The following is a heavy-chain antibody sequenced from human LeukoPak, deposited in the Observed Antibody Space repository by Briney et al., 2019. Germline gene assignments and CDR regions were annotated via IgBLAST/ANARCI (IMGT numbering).Heavy chain of an antibody. D-gene: IGHD6-13*01. CDR2: IYSGGST. CDR1: GFTVSSNY. Sequence: GGSLRLSCAASGFTVSSNYMSWVRQAPGKGLEWVSVIYSGGSTYYADSVKGRFTISRDNSKNTLYLQMNSLRAEDTAVYYCAREGLTVGIAAAAIWGQGTMVTVSS. CDR3: AREGLTVGIAAAAI. V-gene: IGHV3-53*01. J-gene: IGHJ3*02.